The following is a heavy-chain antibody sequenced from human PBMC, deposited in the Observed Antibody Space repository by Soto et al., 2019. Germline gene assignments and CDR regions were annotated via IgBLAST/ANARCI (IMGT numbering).Heavy chain of an antibody. V-gene: IGHV1-3*01. CDR1: GYTFTSYA. CDR3: ARDMGFGLSDY. D-gene: IGHD3-10*01. J-gene: IGHJ4*02. Sequence: QVQLVQSGAEVKKPGASVKVSFKASGYTFTSYAMHWVRQDPGQRLEWMGWINAGNGNTKYSQKFQGRVTITRDTSASTAYMELSSLRSEDTAVYYCARDMGFGLSDYWGQGTMVTVSS. CDR2: INAGNGNT.